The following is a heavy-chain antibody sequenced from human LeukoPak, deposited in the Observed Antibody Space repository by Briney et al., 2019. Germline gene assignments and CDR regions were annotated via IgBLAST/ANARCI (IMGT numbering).Heavy chain of an antibody. V-gene: IGHV3-48*04. CDR3: ARAYLLPSIPYWYFDL. CDR1: GFTFSGYS. Sequence: GGSLRLSCAAPGFTFSGYSMNWVRQAPGKGLEWLSYISSPSSTIYYADSVRGRFTISRDNAKNSLYLQMNSLRAEDAAIYYCARAYLLPSIPYWYFDLWGRGTLVTVSS. J-gene: IGHJ2*01. CDR2: ISSPSSTI. D-gene: IGHD2-21*01.